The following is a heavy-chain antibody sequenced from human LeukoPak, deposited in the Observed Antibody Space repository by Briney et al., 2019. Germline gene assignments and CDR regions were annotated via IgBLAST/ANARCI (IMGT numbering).Heavy chain of an antibody. CDR2: ISGSGGST. CDR1: GFTFSSYA. V-gene: IGHV3-23*01. D-gene: IGHD3-16*02. CDR3: ARDDAIEGGYLDH. J-gene: IGHJ5*02. Sequence: GGSLRLSCAASGFTFSSYAMSWVRQAPGKGLEWVSAISGSGGSTYYADSVKGRFTISRDNSKNTLYLQMNSLRAEDTAVYYCARDDAIEGGYLDHWGQGTLVTVSS.